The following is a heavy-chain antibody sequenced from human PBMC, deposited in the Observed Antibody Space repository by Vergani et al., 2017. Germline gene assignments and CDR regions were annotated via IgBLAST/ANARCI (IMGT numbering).Heavy chain of an antibody. CDR3: ARHSGYYDSSGTLRGYYYYYMDV. CDR1: GYSFTSYW. CDR2: IYPGDSDT. J-gene: IGHJ6*03. V-gene: IGHV5-51*01. Sequence: EVQLVQSGAEVKKPGESLKISCTGSGYSFTSYWIGWVRQMPGKGLEWMGIIYPGDSDTRYSPSFQGQVTISAAKSISTAYLQWSSLKASDTAMYYCARHSGYYDSSGTLRGYYYYYMDVWGKGTTVTVSS. D-gene: IGHD3-22*01.